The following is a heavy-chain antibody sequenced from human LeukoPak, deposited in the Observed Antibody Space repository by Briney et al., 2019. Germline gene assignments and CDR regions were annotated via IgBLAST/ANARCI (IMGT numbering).Heavy chain of an antibody. CDR2: IYYSGST. CDR1: GGSISSGDYY. CDR3: ARESVRYYYGSGSSYYYYGMDV. J-gene: IGHJ6*02. D-gene: IGHD3-10*01. Sequence: SQTLSLTCTVSGGSISSGDYYWSWIRQPPGKGLEWIGYIYYSGSTYYNPSLKSRVTLSVDTSKNQFSLKLSSVTAADTAVYYCARESVRYYYGSGSSYYYYGMDVWGQGTTVTVSS. V-gene: IGHV4-30-4*01.